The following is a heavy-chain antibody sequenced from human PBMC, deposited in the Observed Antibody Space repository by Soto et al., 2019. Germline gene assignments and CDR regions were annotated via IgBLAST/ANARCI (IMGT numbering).Heavy chain of an antibody. V-gene: IGHV3-30*18. D-gene: IGHD3-22*01. CDR1: GFTFSSYG. CDR3: AKDSSGYRGMDV. CDR2: ISYDGSNK. Sequence: QVQLVESGGGVVQPGRSLRLSCAASGFTFSSYGMHWVRQAPGKGLEWVAVISYDGSNKYYADSVKGRFTISRDNSKNTLYLQMNSLRAEDTAVYYCAKDSSGYRGMDVWGQGTTVTVSS. J-gene: IGHJ6*02.